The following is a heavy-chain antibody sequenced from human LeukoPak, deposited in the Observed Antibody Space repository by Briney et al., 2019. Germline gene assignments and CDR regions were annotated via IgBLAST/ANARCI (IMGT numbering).Heavy chain of an antibody. V-gene: IGHV1-8*01. CDR3: ARGKRFLEWLPRSRLPNWFDP. CDR2: MNPNSGNT. D-gene: IGHD3-3*01. J-gene: IGHJ5*02. Sequence: ASVKVSCKASGYTFTSYDINWVRQATGQGLEWMGWMNPNSGNTGYAQKFQGRVTMTRNTSISTAYMELSSLRSEDTAVYYCARGKRFLEWLPRSRLPNWFDPWGQGTLVTVSS. CDR1: GYTFTSYD.